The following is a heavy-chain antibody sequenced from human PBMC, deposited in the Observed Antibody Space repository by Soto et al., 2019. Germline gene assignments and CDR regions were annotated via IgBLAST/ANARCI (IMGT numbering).Heavy chain of an antibody. CDR3: ARSLGYSSSDWFDP. Sequence: ASVKVSFKASGYTFTSYGITWVRQAPGQGLEWMGWISTYNGNTNYEQKLQGRVTMTTDTSTSTAYMELRSLRSDDTAVYYCARSLGYSSSDWFDPWGQGTLVTVSS. D-gene: IGHD6-6*01. CDR2: ISTYNGNT. CDR1: GYTFTSYG. V-gene: IGHV1-18*01. J-gene: IGHJ5*02.